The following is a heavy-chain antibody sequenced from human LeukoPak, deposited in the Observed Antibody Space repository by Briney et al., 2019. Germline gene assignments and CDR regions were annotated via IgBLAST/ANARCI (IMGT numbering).Heavy chain of an antibody. CDR2: ISSSSSYI. J-gene: IGHJ4*02. Sequence: GGSLRLSCAASGFTFSSYSMNWVRQAPGKGLEWVSSISSSSSYIYYADSVKSRFTISRDNAKNSLYLQMNSLRAEDTAVYYCARAIRSSSWYYFDYWGQGTLVTVSS. D-gene: IGHD6-13*01. CDR3: ARAIRSSSWYYFDY. CDR1: GFTFSSYS. V-gene: IGHV3-21*01.